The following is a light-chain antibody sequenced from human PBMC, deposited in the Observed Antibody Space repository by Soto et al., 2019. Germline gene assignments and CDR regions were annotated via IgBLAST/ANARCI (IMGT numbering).Light chain of an antibody. CDR1: SGHSFYA. CDR2: LNSDGSH. V-gene: IGLV4-69*02. J-gene: IGLJ2*01. Sequence: QPVLTQSPSASASLGASVKLTCTLDSGHSFYAVTWHQQQPEKGPRYLMKLNSDGSHTKGDGIPDRFSGSSSGAERYLIISSLQSEDEADYYCQTWGTGFRVFGGGTQLTVL. CDR3: QTWGTGFRV.